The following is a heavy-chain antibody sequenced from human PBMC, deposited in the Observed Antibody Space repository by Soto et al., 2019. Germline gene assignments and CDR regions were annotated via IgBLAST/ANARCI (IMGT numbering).Heavy chain of an antibody. V-gene: IGHV3-11*06. J-gene: IGHJ6*02. D-gene: IGHD3-3*01. CDR2: ISSSSSYT. CDR3: ARVGAYYDFWSGYYSDYYYYGMDV. Sequence: GGSLRLSCAASGFTFSDYYMSWIRQAPGKGLEWVSYISSSSSYTNYADSVKGRFTISRDNAKNSLYLQMNSLRAEDTAVYYCARVGAYYDFWSGYYSDYYYYGMDVWGQGTTVTVSS. CDR1: GFTFSDYY.